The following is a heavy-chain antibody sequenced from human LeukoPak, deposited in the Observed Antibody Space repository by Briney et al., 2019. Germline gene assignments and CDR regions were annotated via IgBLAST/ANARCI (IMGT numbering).Heavy chain of an antibody. Sequence: SETLSLTCTVSGGSISSSSYYWGWIRQPPGKGPEWSGSIYSGSTYYIPSLKSRVIISVDTSKNQFSLKLSSVTAADTAVYYCASLRERSYYARGFDYWGQGTLVTVSS. CDR1: GGSISSSSYY. D-gene: IGHD1-26*01. CDR2: IYSGST. V-gene: IGHV4-39*01. CDR3: ASLRERSYYARGFDY. J-gene: IGHJ4*02.